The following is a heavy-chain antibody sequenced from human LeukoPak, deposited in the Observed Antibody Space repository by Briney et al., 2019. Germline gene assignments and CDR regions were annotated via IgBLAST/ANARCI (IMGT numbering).Heavy chain of an antibody. CDR3: ARGVHYTSSWYYFDY. CDR2: IKQDGSEK. Sequence: PGGSLRLSCAASGFTFSNYWMSWVRQAPGKGLEWVANIKQDGSEKYYVDSVRGRFTISRDNAKNSLYLQMNSLRAEDTAVYYCARGVHYTSSWYYFDYWGQGTLVTVSS. J-gene: IGHJ4*02. V-gene: IGHV3-7*01. CDR1: GFTFSNYW. D-gene: IGHD6-13*01.